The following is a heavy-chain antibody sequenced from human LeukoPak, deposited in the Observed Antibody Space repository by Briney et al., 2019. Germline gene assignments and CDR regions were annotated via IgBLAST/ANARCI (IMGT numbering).Heavy chain of an antibody. CDR3: ARGPGGSSWPKHSGVYFDY. CDR2: IYTSGST. J-gene: IGHJ4*02. D-gene: IGHD6-13*01. V-gene: IGHV4-61*02. Sequence: PSQTLSLTCTVSGGSISSGSYYWSWIRQPAGKGLEWIGRIYTSGSTNYNPSLKSRVTMSVDTSKNQFSLKLSSVTAADTAVYYCARGPGGSSWPKHSGVYFDYWGQGTLVTVSS. CDR1: GGSISSGSYY.